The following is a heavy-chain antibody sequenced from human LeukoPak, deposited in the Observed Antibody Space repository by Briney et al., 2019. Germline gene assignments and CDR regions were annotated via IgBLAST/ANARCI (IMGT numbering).Heavy chain of an antibody. CDR1: GGSISSSSYY. J-gene: IGHJ2*01. CDR3: ARDSGYRAYWYFDL. Sequence: SETLSLTCTVSGGSISSSSYYWGWIRQPPGKGLEWIGSIYYSGSTYYNPSLKSRVTISVDTSKNQFSLKLSSVTAADTAVYYCARDSGYRAYWYFDLWGRGTLVTVSS. D-gene: IGHD3-10*01. V-gene: IGHV4-39*07. CDR2: IYYSGST.